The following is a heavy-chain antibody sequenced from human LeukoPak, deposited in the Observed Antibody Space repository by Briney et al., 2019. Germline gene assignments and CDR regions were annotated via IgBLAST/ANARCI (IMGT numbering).Heavy chain of an antibody. CDR2: IYYSGST. CDR3: ARGGKNSGWYG. D-gene: IGHD6-19*01. J-gene: IGHJ4*02. Sequence: SETLSLTCTVSGGSISSYYWSWIRQPPGKGLEWIGYIYYSGSTNYNPSLKSRVTISVDTSKNQFSLKLSSVTAADTAVYYCARGGKNSGWYGWGQGTLVTVSS. V-gene: IGHV4-59*01. CDR1: GGSISSYY.